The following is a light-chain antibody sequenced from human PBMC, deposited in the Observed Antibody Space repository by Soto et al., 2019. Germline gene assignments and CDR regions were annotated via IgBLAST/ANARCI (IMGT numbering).Light chain of an antibody. V-gene: IGKV4-1*01. CDR3: QQYYSVPLT. CDR1: QSVLYSSNNKNY. Sequence: DIVMTQSPDSLAVSLGERATINCKSSQSVLYSSNNKNYLAWYQQNPGQPPKLLIYWASTRESGVPDRFSGSGSGADFTLTICNLQAEDVAVYYCQQYYSVPLTFGGGTKVEI. J-gene: IGKJ4*01. CDR2: WAS.